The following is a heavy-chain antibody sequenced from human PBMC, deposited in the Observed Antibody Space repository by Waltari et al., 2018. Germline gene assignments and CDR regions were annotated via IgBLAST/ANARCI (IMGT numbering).Heavy chain of an antibody. Sequence: QVQLVQSGAEVKKPGSSVKVSCTASGGTFSSYTITWVRQSPGQGLEWMGRIIPNLGIANYAQKFQGRGTITADKSTSTAYMELSSLRSEDTAVYYCARDLARTIFGVVTDAFDIWGQGTMVTVSS. V-gene: IGHV1-69*08. J-gene: IGHJ3*02. CDR2: IIPNLGIA. CDR3: ARDLARTIFGVVTDAFDI. D-gene: IGHD3-3*01. CDR1: GGTFSSYT.